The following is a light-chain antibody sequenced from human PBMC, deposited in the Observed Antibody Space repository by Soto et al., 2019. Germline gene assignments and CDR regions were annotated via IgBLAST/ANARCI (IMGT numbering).Light chain of an antibody. CDR3: QQYYTYPRT. Sequence: AIRMTPSPSSLSASTGDRVTITCRASQGISSYLAWYQQKPGKAPKVLIYAASTLQSGVPSRFSGSGSGTDFTLTISCLQSEDFATYYCQQYYTYPRTFGQGTKVDI. CDR2: AAS. V-gene: IGKV1-8*01. J-gene: IGKJ1*01. CDR1: QGISSY.